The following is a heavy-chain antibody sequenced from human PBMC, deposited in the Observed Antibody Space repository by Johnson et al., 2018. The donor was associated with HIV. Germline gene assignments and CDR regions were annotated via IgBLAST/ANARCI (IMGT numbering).Heavy chain of an antibody. V-gene: IGHV3-20*04. D-gene: IGHD6-13*01. J-gene: IGHJ3*02. CDR3: AKGRYSSGWYLAGAFDI. CDR1: GFTFDDYG. CDR2: INWNGGST. Sequence: VQLVESGVGLVKPGGSLRLSCAASGFTFDDYGMSWVRQAPGKGLEWVSGINWNGGSTGYADSVKGRFTISRDNAKNSLYLQMNSLRAEDTAIYYCAKGRYSSGWYLAGAFDIWGQGTMVTVSS.